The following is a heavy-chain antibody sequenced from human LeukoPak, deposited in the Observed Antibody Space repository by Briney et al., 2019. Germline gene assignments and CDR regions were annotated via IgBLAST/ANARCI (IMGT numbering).Heavy chain of an antibody. D-gene: IGHD6-19*01. V-gene: IGHV3-23*01. CDR3: AKDIEIAEAGTALNWFDP. CDR2: ISGSGGST. Sequence: GGSLRLSCAASGFTFSSYAMSWVRQAPGKGLEWVSAISGSGGSTYYADSVKGRFTISRDNSKNTLYLQMNSLRAEDTAVYYCAKDIEIAEAGTALNWFDPWGQGTLVTVSS. CDR1: GFTFSSYA. J-gene: IGHJ5*02.